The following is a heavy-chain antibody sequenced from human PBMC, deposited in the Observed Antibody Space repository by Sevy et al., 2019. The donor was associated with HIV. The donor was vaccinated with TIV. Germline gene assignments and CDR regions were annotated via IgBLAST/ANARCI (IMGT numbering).Heavy chain of an antibody. J-gene: IGHJ5*02. V-gene: IGHV1-18*01. CDR2: ISTYNSVR. CDR1: GYTFTSYG. D-gene: IGHD6-19*01. CDR3: ARSTQVAGRSNWFDP. Sequence: ASVKVSCKASGYTFTSYGISWARQAPGQGLEWMGWISTYNSVRNSAQKFHDRVTMTIDTSTSTAYMELRSLRSDDTAVYYCARSTQVAGRSNWFDPWGQGTLVTVSS.